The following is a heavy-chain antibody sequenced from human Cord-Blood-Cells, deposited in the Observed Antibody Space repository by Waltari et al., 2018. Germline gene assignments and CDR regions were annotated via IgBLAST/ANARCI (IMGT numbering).Heavy chain of an antibody. CDR2: IIPIFGTA. Sequence: QVQLVQSGAEVKKPGSSVKVSCKASGGTFSRYAISWVRQAPGQGLEWMGGIIPIFGTANYAQKFQGRVTITADESTSTAYMELSSLRSEDTAVYYCARGSLGIAARRNAFDIWGQGTMVTVSS. V-gene: IGHV1-69*01. CDR1: GGTFSRYA. D-gene: IGHD6-6*01. CDR3: ARGSLGIAARRNAFDI. J-gene: IGHJ3*02.